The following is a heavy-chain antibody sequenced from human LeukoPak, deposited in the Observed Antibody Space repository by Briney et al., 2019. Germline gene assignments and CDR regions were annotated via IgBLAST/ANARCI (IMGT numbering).Heavy chain of an antibody. D-gene: IGHD5-12*01. CDR1: GGSISSSSYY. CDR3: ARHLYGGYVVDY. CDR2: IYYSGTN. J-gene: IGHJ4*02. Sequence: SETLSLTCTVSGGSISSSSYYWGWIRQPRGKGLEGIGRIYYSGTNYNNPSLNSRVTISVDTSKNQFSLKLSSVTAADTAVYYCARHLYGGYVVDYWGQGTLVTVSS. V-gene: IGHV4-39*01.